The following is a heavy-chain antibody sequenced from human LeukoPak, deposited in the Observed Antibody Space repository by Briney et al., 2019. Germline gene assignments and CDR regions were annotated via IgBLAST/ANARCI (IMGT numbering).Heavy chain of an antibody. V-gene: IGHV1-2*02. CDR1: GYNFIGHY. Sequence: ASVKVSCKVSGYNFIGHYIHWVRQAPGQGLEWLGWINPYSGGTKFARKFQGRVTLTRDTSITTAFLDLTNLRSDDTAVYYCARWIFPNAMPFRGGLDSWGQGTLVAVSS. J-gene: IGHJ4*02. D-gene: IGHD2-2*01. CDR2: INPYSGGT. CDR3: ARWIFPNAMPFRGGLDS.